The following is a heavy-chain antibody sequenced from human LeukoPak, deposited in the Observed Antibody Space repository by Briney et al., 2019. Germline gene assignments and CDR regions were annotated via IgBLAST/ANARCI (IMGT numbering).Heavy chain of an antibody. CDR3: AKSGYYDSSGYPDY. CDR1: GFTFDDYA. V-gene: IGHV3-9*01. Sequence: PGRSLRLSCAASGFTFDDYAMHWVRQAPGKGLEWVSGISWNSGSIGYADSVKGRFTISRDNAKNSLYLQMNSLRAEDTALYYCAKSGYYDSSGYPDYWGQGTLVTVSS. CDR2: ISWNSGSI. D-gene: IGHD3-22*01. J-gene: IGHJ4*02.